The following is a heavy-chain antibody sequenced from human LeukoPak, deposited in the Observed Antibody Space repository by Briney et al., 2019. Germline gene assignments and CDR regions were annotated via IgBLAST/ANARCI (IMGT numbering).Heavy chain of an antibody. D-gene: IGHD3-10*01. J-gene: IGHJ4*02. CDR1: GFTFRSYW. CDR3: AREYYYGSGSYYNGY. Sequence: PGGSLRLSCAASGFTFRSYWMSWVRQAPGKGLEWVATIKQDGSEKYYVDSVKGRFTISRDNVKNSLYLQMNSLRAEDTAVYYCAREYYYGSGSYYNGYWGQGTLVTVSS. CDR2: IKQDGSEK. V-gene: IGHV3-7*04.